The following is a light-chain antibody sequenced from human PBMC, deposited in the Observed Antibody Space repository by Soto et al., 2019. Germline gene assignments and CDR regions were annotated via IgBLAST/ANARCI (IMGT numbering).Light chain of an antibody. J-gene: IGKJ1*01. Sequence: EIVMTQSPATLSVSPGERATLSCRASQSVSSNLAWYQQKPGQAPRLLIYGASTRATGIPARFSGSGSGTEFTLNISSLQSEDFAVYYCQQYNKWPPTWTFGQGTKVEIK. CDR1: QSVSSN. CDR3: QQYNKWPPTWT. V-gene: IGKV3-15*01. CDR2: GAS.